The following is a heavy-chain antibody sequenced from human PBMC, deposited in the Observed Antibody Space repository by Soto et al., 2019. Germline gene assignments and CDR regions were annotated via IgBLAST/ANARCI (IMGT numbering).Heavy chain of an antibody. D-gene: IGHD2-2*01. V-gene: IGHV3-33*01. CDR3: ARDYTSTSYGFDS. Sequence: QVQLVETGGVVVQPGRSLRLSCAASGFTFSTYGMHWVRQAPGKGLEWAAVIWYDGSNEYYADSVKGRFTISRDNSKNTLYLQMNSLRAEDTAVYYCARDYTSTSYGFDSWGQGTLVTVSS. J-gene: IGHJ4*02. CDR1: GFTFSTYG. CDR2: IWYDGSNE.